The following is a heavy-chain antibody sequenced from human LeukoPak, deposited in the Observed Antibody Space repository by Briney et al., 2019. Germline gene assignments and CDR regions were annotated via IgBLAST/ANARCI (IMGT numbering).Heavy chain of an antibody. CDR3: ARGGATYLNWFDR. V-gene: IGHV4-59*01. CDR2: TYSTGST. J-gene: IGHJ5*02. CDR1: GASISGYY. Sequence: SETLSLTCSVSGASISGYYWSWIRQPPGKGLEYIGCTYSTGSTNYNPSLKSRVTISVDTSKNQFSLNLTSVTAADTALYYSARGGATYLNWFDRWGQGPLVIVSS. D-gene: IGHD4/OR15-4a*01.